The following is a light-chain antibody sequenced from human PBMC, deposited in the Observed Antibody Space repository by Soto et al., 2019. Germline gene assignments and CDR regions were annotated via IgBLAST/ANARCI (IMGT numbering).Light chain of an antibody. CDR1: QSVSST. Sequence: EIVMTQSPATLSVSPGERATLSCRASQSVSSTLAWYQQKPGQAPRLLIYGASTRATGIPARFSGSGSGTEFTLSISSLPYEDFAVYYCQQYNNWPWTFGPGTKVEIK. V-gene: IGKV3-15*01. CDR3: QQYNNWPWT. J-gene: IGKJ1*01. CDR2: GAS.